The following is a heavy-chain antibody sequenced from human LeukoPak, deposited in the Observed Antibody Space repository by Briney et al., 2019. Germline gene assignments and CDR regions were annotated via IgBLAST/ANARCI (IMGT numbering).Heavy chain of an antibody. D-gene: IGHD6-19*01. Sequence: SVKVSCKASGGTFSSYTISLVRQAPGQGLEWMGRIIPIFGTANYAQKFQGRVTITTDESTSTAYMELSSLRSEDTAVYYCARHSSGWINFDYWGQGTLVTVSS. CDR3: ARHSSGWINFDY. V-gene: IGHV1-69*05. J-gene: IGHJ4*02. CDR1: GGTFSSYT. CDR2: IIPIFGTA.